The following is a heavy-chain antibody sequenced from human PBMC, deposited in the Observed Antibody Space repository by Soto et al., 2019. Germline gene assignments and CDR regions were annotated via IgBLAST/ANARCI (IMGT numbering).Heavy chain of an antibody. D-gene: IGHD6-6*01. J-gene: IGHJ6*02. Sequence: GSLRLSCASSGSTFSSYSMNWVRQAPGKGLEWVSYISSSSSTIYYADAVKGRFTISRDNAKNSLYLQMNSLRDEDTAVYYCARDRVAARRDYYYGMDVWGQGTTVTVSS. CDR3: ARDRVAARRDYYYGMDV. V-gene: IGHV3-48*02. CDR2: ISSSSSTI. CDR1: GSTFSSYS.